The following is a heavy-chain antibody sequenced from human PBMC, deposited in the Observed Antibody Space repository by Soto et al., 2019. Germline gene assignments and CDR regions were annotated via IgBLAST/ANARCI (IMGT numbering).Heavy chain of an antibody. CDR3: AREGDSGSYSGMNY. J-gene: IGHJ4*02. CDR2: ISSSSSYI. V-gene: IGHV3-21*01. D-gene: IGHD1-26*01. Sequence: EVQLVESGGGLVKPGGSLRLSCAASGFTFSSYSMNWVRQAPGKGLEWVSSISSSSSYIYYADSVKGRFTISRDNAKNSLYLQMNSLRAEDTAVYYCAREGDSGSYSGMNYWGQGTLVTVSS. CDR1: GFTFSSYS.